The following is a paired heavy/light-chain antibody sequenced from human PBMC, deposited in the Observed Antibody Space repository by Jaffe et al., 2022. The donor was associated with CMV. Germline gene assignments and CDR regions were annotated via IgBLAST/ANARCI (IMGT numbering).Heavy chain of an antibody. D-gene: IGHD1-26*01. CDR3: QTSSGSYWGVAF. V-gene: IGHV3-49*04. CDR2: IRGKAYGGTT. CDR1: GFTFGDYA. J-gene: IGHJ4*02. Sequence: EVQLVESGGGLVQPGRSLTLSCTTSGFTFGDYAMGWVRQAPGKGLEWVGFIRGKAYGGTTEYAASVKGRFTISRDDSKNIAYLQMNSLKTEDTGVYYCQTSSGSYWGVAFWGQGTLVTVSS.
Light chain of an antibody. CDR1: QSITSY. V-gene: IGKV1-39*01. CDR3: QQSYSSLGT. J-gene: IGKJ1*01. Sequence: DIQMTQSPTSLSASVGDRVTITCRASQSITSYLNWYQHKPGKAPKVLIYAATTLQSGVPSRFSGSGFGTDFTLTISSLQPEDFATYYCQQSYSSLGTFGQGTKVEIK. CDR2: AAT.